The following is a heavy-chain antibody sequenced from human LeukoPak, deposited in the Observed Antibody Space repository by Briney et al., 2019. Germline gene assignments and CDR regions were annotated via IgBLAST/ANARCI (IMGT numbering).Heavy chain of an antibody. D-gene: IGHD2-15*01. CDR2: IKQDGSEK. CDR3: ARDYCSGGSCYKLDV. CDR1: GFTFSNYG. J-gene: IGHJ6*04. Sequence: PGGSLRLSCAASGFTFSNYGMHWVRQAPGKGLEWVARIKQDGSEKYYVDSVKGRFTISRDNAKNSLYLQMNSLRAEDTAVYYCARDYCSGGSCYKLDVWGKGTTVTVSS. V-gene: IGHV3-7*03.